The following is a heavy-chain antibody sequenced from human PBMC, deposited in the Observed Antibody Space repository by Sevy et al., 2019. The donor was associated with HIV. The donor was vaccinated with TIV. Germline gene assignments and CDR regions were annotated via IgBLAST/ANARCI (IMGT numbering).Heavy chain of an antibody. Sequence: SETLSLTCTVSGGSISSSSYYWGWIRQPPGKGLEWIGSIYYSGSTYYHPSLKSRVTISVDTSKNQFSLKLSSVTAADTAVYYCARRYRGGYSYGSGNFFFDYWGQGTLVTVSS. D-gene: IGHD5-18*01. J-gene: IGHJ4*02. CDR1: GGSISSSSYY. CDR3: ARRYRGGYSYGSGNFFFDY. V-gene: IGHV4-39*01. CDR2: IYYSGST.